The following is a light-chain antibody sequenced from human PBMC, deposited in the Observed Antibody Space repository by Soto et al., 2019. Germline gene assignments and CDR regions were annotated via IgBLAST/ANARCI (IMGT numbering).Light chain of an antibody. V-gene: IGKV3-11*01. CDR1: QRVSSY. J-gene: IGKJ2*01. CDR3: QPRSNWPPYT. Sequence: LVLTQSPATLSLSPGERATLSCRASQRVSSYLAWYQQKPGQAPRLLIYDASNRATGIPARFSGSGSVTDFTITIISVETEDVAAYCCQPRSNWPPYTFGQGNKLEIK. CDR2: DAS.